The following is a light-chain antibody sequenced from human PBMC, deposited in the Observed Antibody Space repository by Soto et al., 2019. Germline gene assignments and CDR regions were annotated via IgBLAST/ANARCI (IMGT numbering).Light chain of an antibody. V-gene: IGKV3-11*01. CDR2: YTS. J-gene: IGKJ4*01. CDR1: QSVGSY. CDR3: QQRVTWPLT. Sequence: EIVLTQSPATLSLSPGERATLSCRASQSVGSYLVWYQQKPGQAPRLLIYYTSNRATGILTRFSGSGARTDFTLTISSLEPEDFAVYYCQQRVTWPLTFGGGTKVEIK.